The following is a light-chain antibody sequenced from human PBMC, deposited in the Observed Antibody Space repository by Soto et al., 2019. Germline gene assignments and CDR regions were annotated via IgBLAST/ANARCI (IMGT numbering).Light chain of an antibody. J-gene: IGKJ4*01. V-gene: IGKV1-39*01. CDR3: QQSYSNFGLT. Sequence: DIQMTQSPSSLSASVGDRVTITCPASQSISTYLNWYQQKPGTAPKLLISTASSLRSGVPSRFSGSGSGTEFILTISSLQPEDLATYYCQQSYSNFGLTFGGGTKVEIK. CDR1: QSISTY. CDR2: TAS.